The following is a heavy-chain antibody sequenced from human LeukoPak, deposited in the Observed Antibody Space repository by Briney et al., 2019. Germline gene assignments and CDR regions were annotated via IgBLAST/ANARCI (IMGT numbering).Heavy chain of an antibody. D-gene: IGHD3-10*01. Sequence: GESLKISCKGSGYSFTSYWIGWVRQMPGKGLEWMGIVYPGDSDTRYSPSFQGQVTISADKSVSTAYLQLSSLKASDTAMYYCARFGGSGSYTLDYYYYGMDVWGQGTTVTVSS. CDR3: ARFGGSGSYTLDYYYYGMDV. CDR1: GYSFTSYW. CDR2: VYPGDSDT. V-gene: IGHV5-51*01. J-gene: IGHJ6*02.